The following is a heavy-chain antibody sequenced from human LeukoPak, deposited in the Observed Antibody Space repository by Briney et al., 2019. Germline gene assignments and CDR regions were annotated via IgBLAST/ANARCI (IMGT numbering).Heavy chain of an antibody. CDR1: GYTFTSYG. J-gene: IGHJ6*03. CDR2: ISAYNGNT. Sequence: ASVKVSCKASGYTFTSYGISWVRQAPGQGLEWMGWISAYNGNTNYAQKLQGRVTMTTDTSTSTAYMELRSLRSDDTAVYYCARVPVRYFDWLRIHYYYYMDVWGKGTTVTISS. D-gene: IGHD3-9*01. V-gene: IGHV1-18*01. CDR3: ARVPVRYFDWLRIHYYYYMDV.